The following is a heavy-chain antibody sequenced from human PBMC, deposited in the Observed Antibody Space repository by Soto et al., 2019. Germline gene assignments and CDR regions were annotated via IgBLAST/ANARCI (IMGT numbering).Heavy chain of an antibody. CDR1: GFTFDDYA. Sequence: PGGSLGLSCAASGFTFDDYAMHGARQAPGKGLEWVSGISWNSGSIGYADSVKGRFTISRDNAKNSLYLQMNSLRAEDTALYYCAKDMASSGCVGVFDIWGQGTMVTVSS. V-gene: IGHV3-9*01. D-gene: IGHD6-19*01. J-gene: IGHJ3*02. CDR3: AKDMASSGCVGVFDI. CDR2: ISWNSGSI.